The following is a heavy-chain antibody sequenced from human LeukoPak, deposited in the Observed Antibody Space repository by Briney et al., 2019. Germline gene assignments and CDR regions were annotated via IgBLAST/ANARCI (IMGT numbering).Heavy chain of an antibody. CDR2: IYSGGST. V-gene: IGHV3-53*01. D-gene: IGHD6-13*01. CDR1: GFTVSSNY. Sequence: GGSLRLSCAASGFTVSSNYMSWVRQAPGKGLEWVSVIYSGGSTYYADSVKGRFTISRDNSKNTLYLQMNSLRAEDTAVYYCVKDLGSTWPDDWFDPWGQGTLVTVSS. CDR3: VKDLGSTWPDDWFDP. J-gene: IGHJ5*02.